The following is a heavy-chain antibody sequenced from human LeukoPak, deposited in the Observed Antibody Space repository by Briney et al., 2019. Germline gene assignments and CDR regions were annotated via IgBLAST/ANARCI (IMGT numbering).Heavy chain of an antibody. CDR3: ARSIAVAGTGYFDY. Sequence: GGSLRLSCAASGFTFSSYGMHWARQAPGKGLEWVAVIWYDGSNKYYADSVKGRSTISRDNSKNTLYLQMNSLRAEDTAVYYCARSIAVAGTGYFDYWGQGTLVTVSS. D-gene: IGHD6-19*01. CDR2: IWYDGSNK. CDR1: GFTFSSYG. V-gene: IGHV3-33*01. J-gene: IGHJ4*02.